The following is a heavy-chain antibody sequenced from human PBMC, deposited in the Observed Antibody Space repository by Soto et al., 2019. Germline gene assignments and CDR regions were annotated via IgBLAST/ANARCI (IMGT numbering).Heavy chain of an antibody. CDR3: ASPFDGMDV. V-gene: IGHV3-30-3*01. CDR1: GFTFSSYA. CDR2: ISYDGSNK. J-gene: IGHJ6*02. Sequence: QVQLVESGGGVVQPGRSLRLSCAASGFTFSSYAMHWVRQAPGKGLEWVAVISYDGSNKYYADSVKGRFTISRDNSKNLLYLQMTGLRAEDTAAYYCASPFDGMDVWGQGTTVTVSS.